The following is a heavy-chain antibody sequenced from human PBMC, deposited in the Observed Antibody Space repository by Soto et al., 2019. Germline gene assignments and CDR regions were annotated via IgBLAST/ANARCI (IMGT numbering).Heavy chain of an antibody. J-gene: IGHJ4*02. CDR1: GFTFSSYA. CDR3: AKAPGPWELVPTRAN. V-gene: IGHV3-23*01. CDR2: ISGSGGST. D-gene: IGHD1-26*01. Sequence: EVQLLESGGGLVQPGGSLRLSCAASGFTFSSYAMSWVRQAPGKGLEWVSAISGSGGSTYYADSVKGRFTSSRDNSKNPLYLQMNSLRAEDTAVYYCAKAPGPWELVPTRANWGQGTLVTVSS.